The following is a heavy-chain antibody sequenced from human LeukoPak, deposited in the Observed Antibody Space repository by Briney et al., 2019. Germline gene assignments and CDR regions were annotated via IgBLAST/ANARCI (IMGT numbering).Heavy chain of an antibody. CDR2: ISWEGQTT. Sequence: GGSLRLSCAASGFTFDDYAMHLVRQAPGKGLEWVALISWEGQTTYYADSVRGRFTISRDNSKNSLYLQMNSLRTEDTAFYYCTRDTDYGSATNYFDSWGQGTLVSVSS. D-gene: IGHD3-10*01. V-gene: IGHV3-43*01. J-gene: IGHJ4*02. CDR1: GFTFDDYA. CDR3: TRDTDYGSATNYFDS.